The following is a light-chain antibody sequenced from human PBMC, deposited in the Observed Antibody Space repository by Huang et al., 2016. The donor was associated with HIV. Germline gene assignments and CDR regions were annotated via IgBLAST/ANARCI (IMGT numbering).Light chain of an antibody. V-gene: IGKV3-15*01. CDR1: QSVSSN. J-gene: IGKJ1*01. CDR2: GAS. CDR3: QQYNNWPPGT. Sequence: EIVMTQSPATLSVSPGERATLSCRASQSVSSNLAWYQEKPGQAPRLLIYGASTRATGIPVKCSGSGSGTEFTLTINSLHSEDFAIYYCQQYNNWPPGTFGQGTKVEIK.